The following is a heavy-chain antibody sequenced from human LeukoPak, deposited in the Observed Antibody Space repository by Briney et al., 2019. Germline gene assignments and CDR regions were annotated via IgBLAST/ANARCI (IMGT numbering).Heavy chain of an antibody. CDR2: ISGSGGST. V-gene: IGHV3-23*01. CDR1: GFTFSSYA. Sequence: GGSLRLSCAASGFTFSSYAMSWVRQAPGKGLEWVSAISGSGGSTYYADSVKGRFTISRDNAKNSLYLQMNSLRAEDTAVYYCARGPSWAPRRYGMDVWGQGTTVTVSS. D-gene: IGHD1-26*01. CDR3: ARGPSWAPRRYGMDV. J-gene: IGHJ6*02.